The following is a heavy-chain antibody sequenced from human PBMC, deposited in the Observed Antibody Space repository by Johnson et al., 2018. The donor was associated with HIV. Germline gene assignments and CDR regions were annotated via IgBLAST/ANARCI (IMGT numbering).Heavy chain of an antibody. CDR2: ISYDGSNK. D-gene: IGHD3-22*01. CDR3: ARERNMIVVDDDAFDI. CDR1: GFTFSSYG. V-gene: IGHV3-30*03. Sequence: QVQLVESGGGVVQPGRSLRLSCAASGFTFSSYGMHWVRQAPGKGLEWVAVISYDGSNKYYADSVKGRFTISRDNSKNTRYLQMNSLRAGDTAVYYCARERNMIVVDDDAFDIWGQGTMVTVSS. J-gene: IGHJ3*02.